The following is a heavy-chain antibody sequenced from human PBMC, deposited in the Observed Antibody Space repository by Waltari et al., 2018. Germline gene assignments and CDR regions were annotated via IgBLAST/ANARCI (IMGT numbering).Heavy chain of an antibody. CDR2: TDYRSKWYT. J-gene: IGHJ4*02. CDR3: ARAPLGYSGYDYYFDS. V-gene: IGHV6-1*01. CDR1: GDTVSRGSAA. D-gene: IGHD5-12*01. Sequence: QVQLQQSGPGLVMPPQTLSPTGVIPGDTVSRGSAAWNSIRQAPSRGLEWLGRTDYRSKWYTDFPLFEKHRITINADTSKNQFSLHLNSVTPEDTAMDYCARAPLGYSGYDYYFDSWGQGTQVTVSS.